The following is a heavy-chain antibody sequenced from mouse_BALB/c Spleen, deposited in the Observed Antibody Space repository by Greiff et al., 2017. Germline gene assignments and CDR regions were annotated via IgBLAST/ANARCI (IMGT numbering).Heavy chain of an antibody. V-gene: IGHV1S137*01. Sequence: VQLQQSGAELVRPGVSVKISCKGSGYTFTDYAMHWVKQSHAKSLEWIGVISTYYGDASYNQKFKGKATMTVDKSSSTAYMELARLTSEDSAIYYCARGESNYGFAYWGQGTLVTVSA. CDR2: ISTYYGDA. J-gene: IGHJ3*01. CDR1: GYTFTDYA. CDR3: ARGESNYGFAY. D-gene: IGHD2-5*01.